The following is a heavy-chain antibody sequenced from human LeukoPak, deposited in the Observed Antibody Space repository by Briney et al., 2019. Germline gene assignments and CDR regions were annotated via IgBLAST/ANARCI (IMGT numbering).Heavy chain of an antibody. V-gene: IGHV4-4*07. D-gene: IGHD3-10*01. J-gene: IGHJ6*02. CDR2: IYTSGST. Sequence: SETLSLTCTVSGGSISSYHWSWIRQPAGKGLEWIGHIYTSGSTYYNPSLKSRVTISVDTSKNQFSLKLSSVTAADTAVYYCARDRTNPYGSGSRDHYYYGMDVWGQGTTVTVSS. CDR1: GGSISSYH. CDR3: ARDRTNPYGSGSRDHYYYGMDV.